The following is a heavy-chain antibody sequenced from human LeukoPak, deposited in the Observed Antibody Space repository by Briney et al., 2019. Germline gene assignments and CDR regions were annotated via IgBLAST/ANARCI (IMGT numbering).Heavy chain of an antibody. CDR1: GGSLSSGSYY. CDR3: ARVNVVGYYYYYMDV. D-gene: IGHD2-2*01. CDR2: IYTSGST. V-gene: IGHV4-61*02. Sequence: SETLSLTCTVSGGSLSSGSYYWRWVRQPAGTGLEWIGRIYTSGSTNYNPPLKSRVTISVDTCKNQFTLKLSSVTAADTAVYYCARVNVVGYYYYYMDVWGKGTTVTVSS. J-gene: IGHJ6*03.